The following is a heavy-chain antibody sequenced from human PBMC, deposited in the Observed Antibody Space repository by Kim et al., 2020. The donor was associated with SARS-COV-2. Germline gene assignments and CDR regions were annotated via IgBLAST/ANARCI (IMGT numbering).Heavy chain of an antibody. D-gene: IGHD2-8*01. J-gene: IGHJ4*02. CDR2: IHSNGNT. CDR1: GGSISNYD. CDR3: VRQSETYYFFDY. V-gene: IGHV4-4*07. Sequence: SETLSLTCTVSGGSISNYDWSWIRQPAGKGLEWIGRIHSNGNTNYSPSLESRVTLSVDTSKNHFSLKLTSVTAADTALYYCVRQSETYYFFDYWGQGALVTVSS.